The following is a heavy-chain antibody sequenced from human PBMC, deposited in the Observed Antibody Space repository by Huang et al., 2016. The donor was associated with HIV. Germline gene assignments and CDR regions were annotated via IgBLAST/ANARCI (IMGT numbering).Heavy chain of an antibody. CDR3: AKDGGRGGGSCFDY. CDR2: IRGSGGST. D-gene: IGHD2-15*01. Sequence: GCKVSNEAGGWVGQVPVKGVEWVSAIRGSGGSTYYAESVEGRFTMSRDNSKNTLSLEMNNLRAEDTAVYYCAKDGGRGGGSCFDYWGQGTLVTVSS. CDR1: GCKVSNEA. J-gene: IGHJ4*02. V-gene: IGHV3-23*01.